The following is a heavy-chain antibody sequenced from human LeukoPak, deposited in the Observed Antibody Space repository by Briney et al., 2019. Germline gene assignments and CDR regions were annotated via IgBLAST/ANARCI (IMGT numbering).Heavy chain of an antibody. J-gene: IGHJ4*02. V-gene: IGHV3-48*02. CDR2: ISGGSSTI. D-gene: IGHD2-21*01. CDR3: ARYSDF. CDR1: GFTFSTYA. Sequence: GGSLRLSCAVSGFTFSTYAMSWVRQAPGKGLEWVSYISGGSSTIYYADSVKGRFTISRDNAKNSLYLQMNSLRDEDTAMYYCARYSDFWGQGTLVTVSS.